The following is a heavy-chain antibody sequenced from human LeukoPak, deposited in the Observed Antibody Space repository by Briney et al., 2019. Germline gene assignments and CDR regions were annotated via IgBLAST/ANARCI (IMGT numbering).Heavy chain of an antibody. CDR2: ISGSGGST. CDR3: AKDHLSDYYLGFDY. V-gene: IGHV3-23*01. Sequence: PGGSLRLSCAASGFTFSSYAMSWVRQAPRRGLEWVSAISGSGGSTYYADSVKGRFTISRDNSKNTLYLQMNSLRAEDTAVYYCAKDHLSDYYLGFDYWGQGTLVTVSS. CDR1: GFTFSSYA. J-gene: IGHJ4*02. D-gene: IGHD3-22*01.